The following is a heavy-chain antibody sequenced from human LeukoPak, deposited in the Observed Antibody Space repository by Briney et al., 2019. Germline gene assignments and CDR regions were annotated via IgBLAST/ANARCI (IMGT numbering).Heavy chain of an antibody. V-gene: IGHV4-39*01. Sequence: PSETLSLTCTVSGGSISSSSYYWGWIRQPPGKGLEWIGSTYYSGSTYYNPSLKSRVTISVDTSKNQFSLKLSSVTAADTAVYYCARVEAVAATPYYFDYWGQGTLVTVSS. J-gene: IGHJ4*02. D-gene: IGHD2-15*01. CDR3: ARVEAVAATPYYFDY. CDR2: TYYSGST. CDR1: GGSISSSSYY.